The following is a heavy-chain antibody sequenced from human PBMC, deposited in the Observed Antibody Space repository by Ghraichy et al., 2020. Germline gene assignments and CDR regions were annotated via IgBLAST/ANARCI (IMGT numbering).Heavy chain of an antibody. Sequence: GGSLRLSCGASGFTFSLYEMNWVRQAPGKGLEWVSYITSSDDIIKYADSVKGRFTISRDNAKNSLYLQMNGLRAEDTALYYCARHRGEVLDNWGQGTLVTVSS. CDR3: ARHRGEVLDN. J-gene: IGHJ4*02. V-gene: IGHV3-48*03. CDR1: GFTFSLYE. CDR2: ITSSDDII.